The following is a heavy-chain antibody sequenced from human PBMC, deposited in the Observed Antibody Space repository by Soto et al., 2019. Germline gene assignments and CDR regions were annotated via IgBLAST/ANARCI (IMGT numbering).Heavy chain of an antibody. D-gene: IGHD3-10*01. CDR1: GFTFRNYG. V-gene: IGHV3-23*01. CDR3: AKRYGSGSYRDFNSYSGMDI. J-gene: IGHJ6*02. CDR2: ISPTGEQR. Sequence: PGGSLRLSCVASGFTFRNYGMSWVRQGPGKGLEWVSGISPTGEQRFYVDSVKGRFFISRDNSQNTLSLEMSNLTADDTAVYYCAKRYGSGSYRDFNSYSGMDIWGQGTSVTV.